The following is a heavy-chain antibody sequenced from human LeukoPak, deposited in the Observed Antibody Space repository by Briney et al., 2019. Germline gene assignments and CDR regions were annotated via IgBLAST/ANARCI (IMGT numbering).Heavy chain of an antibody. V-gene: IGHV4-34*01. J-gene: IGHJ4*02. Sequence: SETLSLTCAVYGGSFSGYYWSWIRQPPGKGLEWIGEINHSGSTNYNPSLKSRVTRSVDTSKNQFSLKLSSVTAADTAVYYCARGRGSSGWLGWGQGTLVTVSS. D-gene: IGHD6-19*01. CDR3: ARGRGSSGWLG. CDR1: GGSFSGYY. CDR2: INHSGST.